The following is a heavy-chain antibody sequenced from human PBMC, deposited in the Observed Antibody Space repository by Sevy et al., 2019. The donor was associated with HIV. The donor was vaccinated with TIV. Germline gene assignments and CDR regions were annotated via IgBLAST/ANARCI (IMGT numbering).Heavy chain of an antibody. CDR1: GFTFSSYG. Sequence: GESLRLSCAASGFTFSSYGMHWVRQAPGKGLEWVAVIWYDGSNKYYADSVKGRFTISRDNSKNTLYLQMNRQRAEDTAVYYCERERGLVVGATILLDQYFDYWGQGTLVTVSS. CDR3: ERERGLVVGATILLDQYFDY. D-gene: IGHD1-26*01. V-gene: IGHV3-33*01. CDR2: IWYDGSNK. J-gene: IGHJ4*02.